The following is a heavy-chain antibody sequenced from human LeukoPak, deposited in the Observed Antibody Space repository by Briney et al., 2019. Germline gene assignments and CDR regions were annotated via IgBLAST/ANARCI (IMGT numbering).Heavy chain of an antibody. CDR1: GFTFSSYS. CDR3: ARGSAIAC. CDR2: ISSSSSTI. D-gene: IGHD2-21*01. V-gene: IGHV3-48*01. J-gene: IGHJ4*02. Sequence: AGSLSLSCAASGFTFSSYSMNWVRQAPGKGLEWVSYISSSSSTIYYADFVKGRFTISRDNAKNSLYLQMKSLRAEDTAVYYCARGSAIACGGQATLVTVPS.